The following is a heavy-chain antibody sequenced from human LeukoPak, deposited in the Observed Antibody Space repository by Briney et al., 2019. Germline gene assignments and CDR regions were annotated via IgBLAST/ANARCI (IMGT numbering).Heavy chain of an antibody. CDR1: GGSISSYY. V-gene: IGHV4-4*07. CDR3: ARARQPGKQWLTGSNWFDP. CDR2: IYTSGST. J-gene: IGHJ5*02. Sequence: PSETLSLTCTVSGGSISSYYWSWIRQPAGKGLEWIGRIYTSGSTNYNPSLKSRVTMSVDTSKNQFSLKLSSVTAADTAVYYCARARQPGKQWLTGSNWFDPWGQGTLVTVSS. D-gene: IGHD6-19*01.